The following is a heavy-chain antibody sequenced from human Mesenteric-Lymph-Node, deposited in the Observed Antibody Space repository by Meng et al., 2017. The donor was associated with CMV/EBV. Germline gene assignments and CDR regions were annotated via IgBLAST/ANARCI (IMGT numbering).Heavy chain of an antibody. Sequence: GESLKISCAASGFTFSDYYMNWIRQAPGKGLEWVSLSGIGAFTYYADSVKGRFIVSRDNTKNMVYLQMNSLTGEDTAVYYCARVGRRGGYYFDYWGQGTLVTVSS. CDR2: SGIGAFT. CDR1: GFTFSDYY. CDR3: ARVGRRGGYYFDY. D-gene: IGHD5-24*01. V-gene: IGHV3-66*02. J-gene: IGHJ4*02.